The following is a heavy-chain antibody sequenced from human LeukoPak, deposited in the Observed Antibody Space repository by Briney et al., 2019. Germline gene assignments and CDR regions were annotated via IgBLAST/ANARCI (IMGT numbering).Heavy chain of an antibody. CDR1: GFTFSSYW. CDR3: ARGKNYGLDY. V-gene: IGHV3-74*01. CDR2: IKNDGSNT. J-gene: IGHJ4*02. D-gene: IGHD4-17*01. Sequence: GGSLRLSCEASGFTFSSYWMHWVRQVPGKGLVWVSRIKNDGSNTIYADSVKGRFTISRDNAQNTLFLQMNSLRAEDTAMYYCARGKNYGLDYWGQGILVTVSS.